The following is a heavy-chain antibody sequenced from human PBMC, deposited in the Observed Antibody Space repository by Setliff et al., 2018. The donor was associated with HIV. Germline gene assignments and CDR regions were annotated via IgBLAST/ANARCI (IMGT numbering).Heavy chain of an antibody. CDR2: IFASGET. D-gene: IGHD3-10*01. J-gene: IGHJ4*02. CDR1: GASISSYC. Sequence: PSETLSLTCSVSGASISSYCWNWIRQPPGKGLEWIGFIFASGETKYNPSLQSRVTISIDTSKNQFSLKLYSVTAADTAVYYCARAYFGSGIYYWGQGTLVTVSS. CDR3: ARAYFGSGIYY. V-gene: IGHV4-4*09.